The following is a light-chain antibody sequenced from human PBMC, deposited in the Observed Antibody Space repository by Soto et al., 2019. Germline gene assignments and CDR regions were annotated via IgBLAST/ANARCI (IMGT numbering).Light chain of an antibody. CDR2: GNS. CDR1: SSNFGKSI. J-gene: IGLJ1*01. Sequence: QSVLTQPPSASGTPGQRVTISCSGSSSNFGKSIVSWYQHLPGRAPQVLIYGNSQRASGVPVRFSGSKSATSASLAISGLLSEDEADYYRAAWDDGLFVFGSGTKVTVL. CDR3: AAWDDGLFV. V-gene: IGLV1-44*01.